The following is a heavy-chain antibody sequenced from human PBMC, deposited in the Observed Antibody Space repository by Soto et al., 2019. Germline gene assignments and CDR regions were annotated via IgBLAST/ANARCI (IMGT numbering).Heavy chain of an antibody. CDR1: GGSISSYY. CDR3: ARDGALYSSSPYFDY. CDR2: IYYSGST. Sequence: SETLSLTCTVSGGSISSYYWSWIRQPPGKGLEWIGYIYYSGSTNYNPSLKSRVTISVDTSKNQFSLKLSSVTAADTAVYYCARDGALYSSSPYFDYWGQGTLVTVSS. J-gene: IGHJ4*02. D-gene: IGHD6-6*01. V-gene: IGHV4-59*01.